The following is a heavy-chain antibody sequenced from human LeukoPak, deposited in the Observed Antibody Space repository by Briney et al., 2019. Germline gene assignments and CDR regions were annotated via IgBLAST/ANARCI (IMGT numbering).Heavy chain of an antibody. Sequence: GGSLRLSCAASGFTFSDYFMSWIRQAPGKGLEWVSYISSSGSTIYYADSVKGRFTISRDNAKNSLYLQMNSLRSDDTAVYYCARPEVAIGPLDAFDIWGQGTMVTVSS. D-gene: IGHD5-12*01. CDR1: GFTFSDYF. J-gene: IGHJ3*02. V-gene: IGHV3-11*01. CDR3: ARPEVAIGPLDAFDI. CDR2: ISSSGSTI.